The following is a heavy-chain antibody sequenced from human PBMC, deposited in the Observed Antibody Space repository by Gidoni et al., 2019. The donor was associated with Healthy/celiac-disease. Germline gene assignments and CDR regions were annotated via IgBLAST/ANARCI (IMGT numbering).Heavy chain of an antibody. CDR3: ARGGVWTLYGMDV. V-gene: IGHV3-7*01. CDR1: GFTFSSYW. CDR2: IKQDGSEK. J-gene: IGHJ6*02. Sequence: EVQLVESGGGLVQPGGSLRLSCAAPGFTFSSYWMSWVRQAPGKGLEWVANIKQDGSEKYYVDSVKGRFTISRDNAKNSLYLQMNSLRAEDTAVYYCARGGVWTLYGMDVWGQGTTVTVSS. D-gene: IGHD3-16*01.